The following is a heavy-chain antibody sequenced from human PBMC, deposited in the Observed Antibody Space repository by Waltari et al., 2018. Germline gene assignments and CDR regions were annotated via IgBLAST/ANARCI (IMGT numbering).Heavy chain of an antibody. Sequence: QLQLQESGPGLVKPSETLSLTCTVSGGSISSSRYYWCWIRQPPGKGLEWIGSIYYRGSTDYNPSLKSRVTISVDTSKNQFSLKLSSVTAADTAVYYCARHPAMTIMLWYFDLWGRGTLVTVSS. D-gene: IGHD2-8*01. CDR1: GGSISSSRYY. V-gene: IGHV4-39*01. CDR3: ARHPAMTIMLWYFDL. J-gene: IGHJ2*01. CDR2: IYYRGST.